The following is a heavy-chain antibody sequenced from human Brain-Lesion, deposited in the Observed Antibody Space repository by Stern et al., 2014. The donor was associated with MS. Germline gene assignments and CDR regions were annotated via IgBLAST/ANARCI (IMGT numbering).Heavy chain of an antibody. V-gene: IGHV3-7*01. CDR2: IKEDGTEK. D-gene: IGHD2/OR15-2a*01. CDR1: GFTFGNYW. Sequence: EVQLVESGGGLVQPGGSLTISCTAAGFTFGNYWMTWVRQAPGKGLEWVANIKEDGTEKNYVDSVKGRFTISRDNARNSLYLKMNSLRVEDTALYSCARVYNTIYEIVTQRGSGRAVWGQGTTVIVSS. J-gene: IGHJ6*02. CDR3: ARVYNTIYEIVTQRGSGRAV.